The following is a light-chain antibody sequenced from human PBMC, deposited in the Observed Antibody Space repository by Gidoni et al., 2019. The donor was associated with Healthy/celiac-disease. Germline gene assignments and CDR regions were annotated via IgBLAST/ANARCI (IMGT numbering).Light chain of an antibody. CDR2: AAS. J-gene: IGKJ5*01. CDR3: QQSYSTPIT. Sequence: IQMTQSPSSLSASVGYRVTITCRASQSISSYLNWYQQKPGKAPKLLIDAASSLQSGVPSRCSGSGSGKDFTLTISSLQAEDFATYYCQQSYSTPITFGQGTRLEMK. CDR1: QSISSY. V-gene: IGKV1-39*01.